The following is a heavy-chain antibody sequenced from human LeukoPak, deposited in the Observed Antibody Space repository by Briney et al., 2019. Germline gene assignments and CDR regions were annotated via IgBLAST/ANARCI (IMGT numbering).Heavy chain of an antibody. D-gene: IGHD2-15*01. CDR2: ISGSGGST. J-gene: IGHJ4*02. Sequence: GGSLRLSRAASGFTFSSYAMSWVRQAPGKGLEWVSAISGSGGSTYYADSVKGRFTISRDNPKNTLYLQMNSLRAEDTAVYYCAKPQYCSGGSCLFDYWGQGTLVTVSS. V-gene: IGHV3-23*01. CDR1: GFTFSSYA. CDR3: AKPQYCSGGSCLFDY.